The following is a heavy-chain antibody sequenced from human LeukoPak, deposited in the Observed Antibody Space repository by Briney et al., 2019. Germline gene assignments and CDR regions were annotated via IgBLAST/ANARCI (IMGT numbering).Heavy chain of an antibody. D-gene: IGHD2-8*01. CDR3: ASPRNGY. V-gene: IGHV3-23*01. CDR2: INNVGGGT. J-gene: IGHJ4*02. Sequence: GGSLRLSCAASGFTFSSYAMSWVRQAPGKGLEWVSGINNVGGGTYNPDSVKGRFTISRDNSKNTLYLQMNSLRAEDTAVYYCASPRNGYWGQGALVTLFS. CDR1: GFTFSSYA.